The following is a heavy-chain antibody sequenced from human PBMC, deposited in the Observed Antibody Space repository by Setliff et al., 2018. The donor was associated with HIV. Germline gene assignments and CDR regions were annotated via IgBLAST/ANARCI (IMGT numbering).Heavy chain of an antibody. CDR3: ARNYDSSGYPFDN. J-gene: IGHJ4*02. Sequence: QTGGSLRLSCAASGFTVSSNYMSWVRQAPGKGLEWVSVIYSGGSTYYADSVKGRFTISRDNSKNTLYLQMNSLRAEDTAVYYCARNYDSSGYPFDNWGQGTLVTVSS. D-gene: IGHD3-22*01. CDR2: IYSGGST. CDR1: GFTVSSNY. V-gene: IGHV3-66*02.